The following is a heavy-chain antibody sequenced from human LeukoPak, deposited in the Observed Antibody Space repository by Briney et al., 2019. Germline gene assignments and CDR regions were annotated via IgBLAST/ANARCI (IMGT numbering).Heavy chain of an antibody. CDR2: MNPNSGNT. CDR3: AREVVVVAATTLLKVYYYYYMDV. Sequence: ASVKVSCKASGYTFTSYDINWVRQATGQGLEWMGWMNPNSGNTGYAQKFQGRVTITRNTSISTAYMELSSLRSEDTAVYYCAREVVVVAATTLLKVYYYYYMDVWGKGTTVTVSS. J-gene: IGHJ6*03. D-gene: IGHD2-15*01. V-gene: IGHV1-8*02. CDR1: GYTFTSYD.